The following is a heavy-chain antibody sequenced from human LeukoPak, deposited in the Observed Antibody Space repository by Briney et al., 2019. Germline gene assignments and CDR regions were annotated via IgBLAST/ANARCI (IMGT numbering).Heavy chain of an antibody. J-gene: IGHJ4*02. D-gene: IGHD2-2*01. CDR1: CYSISSAYY. CDR2: IYHIVST. CDR3: ATAHVPAATSYFDY. Sequence: TSETLSLTCAVSCYSISSAYYWAWIRQPPGKGLEWIGRIYHIVSTYYNPSLKSRVTISVDPSKNQFSLKLTSVTAADTAVYYCATAHVPAATSYFDYWPQETLVSVSS. V-gene: IGHV4-38-2*01.